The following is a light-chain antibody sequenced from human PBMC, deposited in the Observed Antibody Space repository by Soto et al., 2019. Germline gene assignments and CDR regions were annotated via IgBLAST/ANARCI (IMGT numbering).Light chain of an antibody. CDR3: AAWHDSLNGPV. V-gene: IGLV1-44*01. Sequence: QSVLTQPPSASGTPGQRVTISCSGSSSNIGGNPVNWYQQLPGTAPKILIYNNNQRPSGVPDRFSGSKSGTSASLAISGLQYEDEADYYCAAWHDSLNGPVFGGGTKLTVL. J-gene: IGLJ3*02. CDR1: SSNIGGNP. CDR2: NNN.